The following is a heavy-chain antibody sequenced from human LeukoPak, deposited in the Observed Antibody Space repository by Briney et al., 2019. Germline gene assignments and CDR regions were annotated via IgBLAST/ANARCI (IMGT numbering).Heavy chain of an antibody. CDR2: IYYSGST. CDR1: GGSFSGYY. J-gene: IGHJ3*02. CDR3: ARHLAYSSSSTFDI. D-gene: IGHD6-6*01. Sequence: SETLSLTCAVYGGSFSGYYWGWIRQPPGKGLEWIGSIYYSGSTYYNPSLKSRVTISVDTSKNQFSLKLSSVTAADTAVYYCARHLAYSSSSTFDIWGQGTMVTVSS. V-gene: IGHV4-39*01.